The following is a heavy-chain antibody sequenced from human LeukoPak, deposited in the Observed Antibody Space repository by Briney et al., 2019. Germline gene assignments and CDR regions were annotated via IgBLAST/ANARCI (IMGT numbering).Heavy chain of an antibody. V-gene: IGHV1-8*02. Sequence: GASVKVSCKASGYTFTSYGINWVRQATGQGLEWMGWMNPNSGNTGYAQKFQGRVTMTRSSSISTAYMELSSLRFEDTAVYYCARSLGGTGWLQLYYWGQGTLVTVSS. D-gene: IGHD5-24*01. CDR1: GYTFTSYG. CDR3: ARSLGGTGWLQLYY. J-gene: IGHJ4*02. CDR2: MNPNSGNT.